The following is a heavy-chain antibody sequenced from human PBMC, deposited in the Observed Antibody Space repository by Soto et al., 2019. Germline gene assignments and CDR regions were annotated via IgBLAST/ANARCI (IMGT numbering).Heavy chain of an antibody. CDR1: GFTVSSNY. CDR2: IYSGGST. D-gene: IGHD6-6*01. J-gene: IGHJ5*02. Sequence: GGSLRLSCAASGFTVSSNYMSWVRQAPGKGLEWVSVIYSGGSTYYADSVKGRFTISRHNSKNTLYLQMNSLRAEDTAVYYCARGYSSSSSSWFDPWGQGTLVTVSS. V-gene: IGHV3-53*04. CDR3: ARGYSSSSSSWFDP.